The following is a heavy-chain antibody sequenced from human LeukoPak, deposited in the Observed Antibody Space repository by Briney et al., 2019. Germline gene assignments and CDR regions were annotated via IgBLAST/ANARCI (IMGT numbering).Heavy chain of an antibody. CDR3: ARVPYGSGENWFDP. D-gene: IGHD3-10*01. CDR1: GGSISSYY. Sequence: SETLSLTCTVSGGSISSYYWSWIRQPPGKGLEWIGYIYYSGSTNYNPSLKSRVTISVDTSKNQFSLKLSSVTAADTAVYYCARVPYGSGENWFDPWGQGALVTVSS. CDR2: IYYSGST. V-gene: IGHV4-59*01. J-gene: IGHJ5*02.